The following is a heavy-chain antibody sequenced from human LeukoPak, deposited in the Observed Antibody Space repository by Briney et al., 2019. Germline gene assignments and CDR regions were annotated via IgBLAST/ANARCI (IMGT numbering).Heavy chain of an antibody. CDR1: GYTFTSYY. V-gene: IGHV1-46*01. CDR2: INPSGGST. Sequence: ASVKVSCKASGYTFTSYYMHWVRQAPGQGLEWRGIINPSGGSTSYAQKFQGRVTMTRDTSTSTVYMELSSLRSEDTAVYYCARVLRNYVWGSYRYTFGYWGQGTLVTVSS. J-gene: IGHJ4*02. CDR3: ARVLRNYVWGSYRYTFGY. D-gene: IGHD3-16*02.